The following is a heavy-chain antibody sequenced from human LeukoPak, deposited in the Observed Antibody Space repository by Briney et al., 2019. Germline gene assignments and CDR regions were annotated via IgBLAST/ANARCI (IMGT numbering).Heavy chain of an antibody. J-gene: IGHJ4*02. CDR2: INQDGSEK. D-gene: IGHD6-19*01. V-gene: IGHV3-7*03. CDR3: ARGQWRADR. Sequence: GGSLRLSCAASEFSFSNYWMPWVRQAPGKGLEWVANINQDGSEKHYVDSVKGRFTISRDNGKDSLYLQMNSLRAEDTAAYYCARGQWRADRWGQGTLVTVSS. CDR1: EFSFSNYW.